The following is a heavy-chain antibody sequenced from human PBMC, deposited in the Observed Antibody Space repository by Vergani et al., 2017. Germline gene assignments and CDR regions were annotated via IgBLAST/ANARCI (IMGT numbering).Heavy chain of an antibody. D-gene: IGHD5-24*01. V-gene: IGHV1-69*12. CDR2: IIPIFGTA. CDR1: GGTFSSYA. CDR3: ARPRRDGYNYYYYYGMDV. J-gene: IGHJ6*02. Sequence: QVQLVQSGAEVKKPGSSVKVSCKASGGTFSSYAISWVRQAPGQGLEWMGGIIPIFGTANYAQKFQGRVTITADESTSTAYMELSSLRSEATAVYYCARPRRDGYNYYYYYGMDVWGQGTTVTVSS.